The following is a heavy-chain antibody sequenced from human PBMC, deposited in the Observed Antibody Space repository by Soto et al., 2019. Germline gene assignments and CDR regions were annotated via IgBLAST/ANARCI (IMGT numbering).Heavy chain of an antibody. D-gene: IGHD2-15*01. Sequence: QVQLVQSGAEVKTPGSSVKVSCKASGGTFNSYAISWVRQAPGQGLEWMGGIIPIFGTANYAQNFKGRVGITADESTSAAYMQRRSVRSEDTAVYYCAVWGFRGGKKSKNNYGMDVWGQGTTVTVSS. V-gene: IGHV1-69*01. CDR1: GGTFNSYA. CDR3: AVWGFRGGKKSKNNYGMDV. J-gene: IGHJ6*02. CDR2: IIPIFGTA.